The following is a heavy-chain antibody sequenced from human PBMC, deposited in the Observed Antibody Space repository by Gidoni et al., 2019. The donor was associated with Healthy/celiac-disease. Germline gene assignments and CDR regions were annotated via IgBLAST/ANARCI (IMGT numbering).Heavy chain of an antibody. J-gene: IGHJ3*02. CDR1: GFTFSSYS. CDR2: ISSSSSYI. CDR3: ARDQSVVVPAANAFDI. D-gene: IGHD2-2*01. V-gene: IGHV3-21*01. Sequence: EVQLVESGGGLVKPGGSLRLSCAASGFTFSSYSMNWVRQAPGKGLEWVSSISSSSSYIYYADSVKGRFTISRDNAKNSLYLQMNSLRAEDTAVYYCARDQSVVVPAANAFDIWGQGTMVTVSS.